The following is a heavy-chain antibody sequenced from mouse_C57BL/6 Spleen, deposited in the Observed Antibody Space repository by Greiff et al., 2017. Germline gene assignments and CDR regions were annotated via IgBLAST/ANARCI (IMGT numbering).Heavy chain of an antibody. V-gene: IGHV1-82*01. Sequence: VQLQQSGPELVKPGASVKISCKASGYAFSSSWMNWVKQRPGQGLEWIGRIYPGDGDTNSNGKFKGKATLTADKSSSTAYMQLSSLTSEDSAVYVCARDYGSSPRGLGVWGTGTTVTVSS. J-gene: IGHJ1*03. CDR1: GYAFSSSW. CDR3: ARDYGSSPRGLGV. CDR2: IYPGDGDT. D-gene: IGHD1-1*01.